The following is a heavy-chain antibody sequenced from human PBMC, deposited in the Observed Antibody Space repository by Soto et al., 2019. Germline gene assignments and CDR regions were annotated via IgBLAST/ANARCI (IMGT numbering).Heavy chain of an antibody. CDR1: GYTFTSYG. D-gene: IGHD2-15*01. Sequence: ASVKVSCKASGYTFTSYGISWVRQAPGQGLEWMGWISAYNGNTNYAQKLQGRATMTTDTSTSTAYMELRSLRSDDTAVYYCARCSGGSWSPYYYYGMDVWGQGTTVTVS. V-gene: IGHV1-18*01. CDR2: ISAYNGNT. CDR3: ARCSGGSWSPYYYYGMDV. J-gene: IGHJ6*02.